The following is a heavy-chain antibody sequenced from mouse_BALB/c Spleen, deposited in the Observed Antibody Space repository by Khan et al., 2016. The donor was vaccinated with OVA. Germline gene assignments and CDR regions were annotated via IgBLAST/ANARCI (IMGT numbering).Heavy chain of an antibody. J-gene: IGHJ3*01. CDR2: IFPGSNST. D-gene: IGHD1-1*01. V-gene: IGHV1-9*01. CDR3: ASGNYYGGTSWFGY. CDR1: GYTFSSYW. Sequence: VQLQQSGAELMKPGASVKISCKPTGYTFSSYWIEWVKQRPGHGLEWIGEIFPGSNSTNYNERFQGKATITADTSSNTAYMKLRSLTYEDSAIYYCASGNYYGGTSWFGYWGQGTLVTVSA.